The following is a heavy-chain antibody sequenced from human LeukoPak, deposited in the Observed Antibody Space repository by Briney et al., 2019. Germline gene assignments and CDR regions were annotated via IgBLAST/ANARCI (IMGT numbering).Heavy chain of an antibody. J-gene: IGHJ4*02. Sequence: GFSVKVSCKVSGYTLTELLIHGVRQAPGKGLEWMGGFDPEDGETIYAQKFQGRVTMTGDTSTDTAYMELSSLRSEDTAVYYCATAKGMDYFDYWGQGTLVTVSS. CDR2: FDPEDGET. V-gene: IGHV1-24*01. CDR1: GYTLTELL. CDR3: ATAKGMDYFDY. D-gene: IGHD2-8*01.